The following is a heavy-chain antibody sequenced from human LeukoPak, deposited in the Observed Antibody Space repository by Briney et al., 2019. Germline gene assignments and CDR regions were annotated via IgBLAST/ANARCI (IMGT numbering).Heavy chain of an antibody. CDR1: GYTFSTYY. CDR2: IHPTDGST. J-gene: IGHJ4*02. Sequence: ASVKVSCKTSGYTFSTYYMHWVRQAPRQGLEWLGIIHPTDGSTSYTQKIQGRVTMTRDTATGTVYLELSSLRSEDTAVYWCARANGGGLDYWGQGTLITVPS. V-gene: IGHV1-46*01. D-gene: IGHD3-10*01. CDR3: ARANGGGLDY.